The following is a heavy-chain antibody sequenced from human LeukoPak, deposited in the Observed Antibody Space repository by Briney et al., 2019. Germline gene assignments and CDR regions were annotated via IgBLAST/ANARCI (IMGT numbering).Heavy chain of an antibody. CDR2: ISGSGGST. Sequence: GGSLRLSCAASGFTFSSYAMSWVRQAPGKGLDWVSAISGSGGSTYYADSVKGRFTISRDNSKNTLYLQMNSLRAEDTAVYYCAKGNDILTGYFEGDAFDIWGQGTMVTVSS. J-gene: IGHJ3*02. V-gene: IGHV3-23*01. CDR3: AKGNDILTGYFEGDAFDI. CDR1: GFTFSSYA. D-gene: IGHD3-9*01.